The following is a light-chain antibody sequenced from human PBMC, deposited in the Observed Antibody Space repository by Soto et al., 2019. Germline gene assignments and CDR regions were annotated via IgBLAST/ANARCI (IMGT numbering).Light chain of an antibody. CDR2: LGS. V-gene: IGKV2-28*01. CDR1: QSLLHSSGNNF. J-gene: IGKJ2*01. CDR3: MQALQTPST. Sequence: DIVLTQPPLSLPVTPGESASISCRSSQSLLHSSGNNFLDWYLQKPRQSPQLLIYLGSQRTSGVPDKFSGSGSGAYFTLKISKVEAEDVGIYYCMQALQTPSTFGQGTKLELK.